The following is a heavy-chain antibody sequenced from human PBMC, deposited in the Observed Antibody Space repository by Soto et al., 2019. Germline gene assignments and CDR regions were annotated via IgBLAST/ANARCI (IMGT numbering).Heavy chain of an antibody. D-gene: IGHD2-2*01. Sequence: QVQLVQSGAEVKNPGSSVKVSCKTSGGTFNSYLIDWVRQAPGQGLEWRGGIIPAFGTAKYAQKFQGRVTITADKSTTTAYMELRTFTSEDTAVYYCARGLDQPPVGLYFDTWGQGTLVTVSS. J-gene: IGHJ4*02. CDR2: IIPAFGTA. CDR3: ARGLDQPPVGLYFDT. V-gene: IGHV1-69*06. CDR1: GGTFNSYL.